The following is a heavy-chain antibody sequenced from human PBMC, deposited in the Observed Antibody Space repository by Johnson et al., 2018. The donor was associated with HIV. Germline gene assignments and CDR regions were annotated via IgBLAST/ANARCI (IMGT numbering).Heavy chain of an antibody. CDR2: ISHDGSKK. CDR3: ARDQGELRRTHAFDI. Sequence: VQLVESGGGVVQPGRSLRLSCAASGFSFSPYALHWVRQTPGKGLEWVAVISHDGSKKFYADSVKGRFTISRDNSKNTLYLQMNSLRHEDTAVYYCARDQGELRRTHAFDIWGQGTMVTVSS. J-gene: IGHJ3*02. D-gene: IGHD1-14*01. CDR1: GFSFSPYA. V-gene: IGHV3-30*04.